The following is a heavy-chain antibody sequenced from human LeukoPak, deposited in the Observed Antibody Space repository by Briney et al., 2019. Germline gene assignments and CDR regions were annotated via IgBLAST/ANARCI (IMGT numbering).Heavy chain of an antibody. CDR1: GFSFSDYY. J-gene: IGHJ4*02. CDR3: ARQTGQLDY. V-gene: IGHV3-11*01. D-gene: IGHD7-27*01. CDR2: ISGSGTNI. Sequence: PGGSLRLSCAASGFSFSDYYMSWIRQAPGKGLEWVSYISGSGTNIYYTDSVKGRFTTSRDNARNSVYLQMNSLRAEDTAVYYCARQTGQLDYWGQGALVTVSS.